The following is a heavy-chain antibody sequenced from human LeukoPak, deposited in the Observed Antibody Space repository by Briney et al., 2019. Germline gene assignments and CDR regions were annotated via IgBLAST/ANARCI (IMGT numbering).Heavy chain of an antibody. CDR3: ARTGYSSSWGRHYMDV. Sequence: PSETLSLTCTVSGGSINNSPYYWSWIRQPAGKGLEWIGRIYTSGSTNYNPSLKSRVTMSVDTSKNQFSLKLSSVTAADTAVYYCARTGYSSSWGRHYMDVWGKGTTVTISS. V-gene: IGHV4-61*02. D-gene: IGHD6-13*01. J-gene: IGHJ6*03. CDR2: IYTSGST. CDR1: GGSINNSPYY.